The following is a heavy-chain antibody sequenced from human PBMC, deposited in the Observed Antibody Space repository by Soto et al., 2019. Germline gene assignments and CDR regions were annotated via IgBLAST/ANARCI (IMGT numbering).Heavy chain of an antibody. CDR2: ISGSGGNT. J-gene: IGHJ4*02. CDR1: GFTFSSYP. V-gene: IGHV3-23*01. CDR3: ARIPDGRRGGTSDYFDY. Sequence: PGGSLRLSCAASGFTFSSYPMSWVRQAPGKGLEWVSAISGSGGNTYYADSVKGRFTISRDNSKKTVSLQMNSLRAEDTAVYYCARIPDGRRGGTSDYFDYWGQGTLVTVSS. D-gene: IGHD5-18*01.